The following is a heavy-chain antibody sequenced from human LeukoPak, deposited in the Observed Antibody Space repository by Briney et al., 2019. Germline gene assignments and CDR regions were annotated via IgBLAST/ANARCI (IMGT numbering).Heavy chain of an antibody. V-gene: IGHV3-48*03. J-gene: IGHJ4*02. CDR1: GFTFSSYE. CDR2: INSSGSTI. CDR3: ARDRGSGIAVAFDY. D-gene: IGHD6-19*01. Sequence: PGGSLRLSCAASGFTFSSYEMNWVRQAPGKGLEWVSYINSSGSTIYYADSVKGRFTISRDNAKNSLYLQMNSLRAEDTAVYYCARDRGSGIAVAFDYWGQGTLVTVSS.